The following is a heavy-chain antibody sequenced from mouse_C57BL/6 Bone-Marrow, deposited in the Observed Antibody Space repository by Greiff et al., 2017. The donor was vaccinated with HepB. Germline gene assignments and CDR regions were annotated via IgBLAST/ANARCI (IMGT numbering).Heavy chain of an antibody. CDR1: GYTFTSYG. CDR2: IYPRSGNT. D-gene: IGHD4-1*01. J-gene: IGHJ3*01. Sequence: QVQLQQSGAELARPGASVKLSCKASGYTFTSYGISWVKQRTRQGLEWIGEIYPRSGNTYYNEKFKGKATLTADKSSSTAYMELRSLTSEDSAVYFCARLGAWFAYWGQGTLVTVSA. CDR3: ARLGAWFAY. V-gene: IGHV1-81*01.